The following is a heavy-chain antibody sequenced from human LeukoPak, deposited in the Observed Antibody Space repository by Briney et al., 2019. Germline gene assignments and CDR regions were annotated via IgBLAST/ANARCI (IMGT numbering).Heavy chain of an antibody. CDR2: IYYSGST. V-gene: IGHV4-59*01. J-gene: IGHJ5*02. CDR1: GGSISSYY. CDR3: ARWLISSNWFDA. D-gene: IGHD3-16*01. Sequence: SETLSLTCTVSGGSISSYYWSWIRQPPGKGLEWVGYIYYSGSTNYNPSLKSRVTIPLNTSKNQFSLKLSSVTAADTAVYYCARWLISSNWFDAWGQGTLVTSPQ.